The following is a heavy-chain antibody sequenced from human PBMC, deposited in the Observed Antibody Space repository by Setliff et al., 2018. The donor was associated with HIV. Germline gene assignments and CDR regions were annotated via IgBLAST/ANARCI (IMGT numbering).Heavy chain of an antibody. CDR2: ILGIFGTT. V-gene: IGHV1-69*05. CDR3: ARGVTSSSVVPAAIGYFDL. Sequence: SVKVSCKASGYTFTNFFIHWVRQAPGQGLEWMGGILGIFGTTYYAQKFQGRVTITTDESTSTAYMELSSLRSEDTAVYYCARGVTSSSVVPAAIGYFDLWGRGTLVTVSS. J-gene: IGHJ2*01. D-gene: IGHD2-2*02. CDR1: GYTFTNFF.